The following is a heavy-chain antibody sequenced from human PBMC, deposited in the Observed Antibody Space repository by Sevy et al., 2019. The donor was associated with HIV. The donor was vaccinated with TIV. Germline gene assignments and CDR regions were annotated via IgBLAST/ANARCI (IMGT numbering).Heavy chain of an antibody. CDR2: ISSRSSYI. Sequence: GGSLRLSCAASGFIFSDDDMNWVRQAPGKGLEWISVISSRSSYIKYADSRKGRVTISRDNANNSLFLQLNSLRAEDTAVYYCARADDYYDIGGLHYWGQGALVTVSS. D-gene: IGHD3-22*01. J-gene: IGHJ4*02. CDR3: ARADDYYDIGGLHY. V-gene: IGHV3-21*05. CDR1: GFIFSDDD.